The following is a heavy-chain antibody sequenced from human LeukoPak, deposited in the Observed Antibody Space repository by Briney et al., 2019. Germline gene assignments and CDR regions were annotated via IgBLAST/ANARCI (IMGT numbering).Heavy chain of an antibody. CDR3: ARGASTTVTTWFDS. J-gene: IGHJ5*01. CDR2: INWNGGST. CDR1: GFTFGGSG. D-gene: IGHD4-17*01. Sequence: GGSLRLSCAAPGFTFGGSGMSWVRQAPGKGLEWVSGINWNGGSTGYADSVKGRFTISRDNAKNSLYLQMDSLRAEDTALYHCARGASTTVTTWFDSWGQGTLVTVSS. V-gene: IGHV3-20*01.